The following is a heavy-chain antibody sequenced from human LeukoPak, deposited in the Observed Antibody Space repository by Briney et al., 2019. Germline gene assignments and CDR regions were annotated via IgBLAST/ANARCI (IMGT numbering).Heavy chain of an antibody. J-gene: IGHJ3*02. V-gene: IGHV3-30-3*01. CDR2: ISYDGSNK. CDR3: AGGYYYDSSGYYYLLDAFDI. CDR1: GFTFSSYA. D-gene: IGHD3-22*01. Sequence: GGSLRLSCAASGFTFSSYAMHWVRQAPGKGLEWVAVISYDGSNKYYADSVKGRFTISRDNSKNTLYLQMNSLRAEDTAVYYCAGGYYYDSSGYYYLLDAFDIWGQGTMVTVSS.